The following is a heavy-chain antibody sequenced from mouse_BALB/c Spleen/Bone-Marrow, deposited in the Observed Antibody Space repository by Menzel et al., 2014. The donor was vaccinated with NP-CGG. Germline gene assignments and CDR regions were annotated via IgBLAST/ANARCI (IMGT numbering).Heavy chain of an antibody. CDR2: ISTGGSQT. Sequence: EVKLMESGGGLVKPGGSLKLSCAASGFTFSSYGMSWVRRTPDKRLGWVATISTGGSQTYYTDSVKGRFTISRDNAKNTLYLQMSSLKSKDSAIYYCARRGYDNSYWYFGVWGAGTTVTVSS. V-gene: IGHV5-6*03. J-gene: IGHJ1*01. CDR3: ARRGYDNSYWYFGV. D-gene: IGHD2-3*01. CDR1: GFTFSSYG.